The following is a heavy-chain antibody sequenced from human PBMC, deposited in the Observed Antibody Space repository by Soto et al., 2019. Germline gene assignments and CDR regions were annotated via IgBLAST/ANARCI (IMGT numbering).Heavy chain of an antibody. J-gene: IGHJ4*02. D-gene: IGHD3-10*01. CDR2: IYHSGST. V-gene: IGHV4-4*02. CDR1: GGSISSSNW. Sequence: QVQLQESGPGLVKPSGTLSLTCAVSGGSISSSNWWSWVRQPPGKGLEWIGEIYHSGSTNYNPSLTSRVTISVDKFKHQFSLKMSSVTDADTAGYYCARVLAMVRGVIIFDYSRQLTLDSVSS. CDR3: ARVLAMVRGVIIFDY.